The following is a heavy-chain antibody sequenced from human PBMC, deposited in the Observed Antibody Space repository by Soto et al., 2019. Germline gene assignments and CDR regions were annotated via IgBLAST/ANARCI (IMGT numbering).Heavy chain of an antibody. CDR2: IPNTENKK. CDR3: ARTAGGRVRGALDI. V-gene: IGHV3-30-3*01. J-gene: IGHJ3*02. CDR1: GFTFSSYG. Sequence: ESVGGVVQPGTSLRLSCGASGFTFSSYGMHWVRQAPGKGLEWVAVIPNTENKKYYADSVKGRFTISRDNSQNTLFLQMDSLMSEDTAMYYCARTAGGRVRGALDIWGQGTMVTVS. D-gene: IGHD6-13*01.